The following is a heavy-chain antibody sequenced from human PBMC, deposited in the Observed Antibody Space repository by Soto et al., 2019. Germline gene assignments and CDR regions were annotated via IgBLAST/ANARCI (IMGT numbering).Heavy chain of an antibody. CDR1: GYTFTGYY. J-gene: IGHJ4*02. CDR3: ATLGAGAFDY. V-gene: IGHV1-2*02. Sequence: ASVKVSCKASGYTFTGYYLHWVRQAPGQGLEWLGWINPNSGGTNYAQKFQGRVTMTRDTSISTAYMELSRLRTDDTAVYYCATLGAGAFDYWGQGSLVTVSS. CDR2: INPNSGGT. D-gene: IGHD3-16*01.